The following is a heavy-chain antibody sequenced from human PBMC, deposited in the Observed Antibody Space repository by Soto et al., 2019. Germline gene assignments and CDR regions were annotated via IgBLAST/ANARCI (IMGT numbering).Heavy chain of an antibody. Sequence: SVKVSCKASGGTFSSYAISWVRQAPGQGLEWMGGIIPIFGTANYAQKFQGRVTITADESTSTAYMELSSLRSEDTAVYYCARSITDLVRGVIMVTDYYYHYGMDVWGQGTTVTVSS. D-gene: IGHD3-10*01. J-gene: IGHJ6*02. CDR1: GGTFSSYA. V-gene: IGHV1-69*13. CDR2: IIPIFGTA. CDR3: ARSITDLVRGVIMVTDYYYHYGMDV.